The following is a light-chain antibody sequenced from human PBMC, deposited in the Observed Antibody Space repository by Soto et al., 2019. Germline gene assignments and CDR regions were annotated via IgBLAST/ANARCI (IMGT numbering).Light chain of an antibody. J-gene: IGLJ3*02. Sequence: SVRTQPASVXGSPGQSITISCTGTSSDVGAYNYVSWYQQHPGKAPKLTIYEVKNRPSGVSDRFSGSKSGNTASLTISGIQAEDEADYYCSSYTSSYSWVFGGGTKVTVL. CDR3: SSYTSSYSWV. CDR1: SSDVGAYNY. CDR2: EVK. V-gene: IGLV2-14*01.